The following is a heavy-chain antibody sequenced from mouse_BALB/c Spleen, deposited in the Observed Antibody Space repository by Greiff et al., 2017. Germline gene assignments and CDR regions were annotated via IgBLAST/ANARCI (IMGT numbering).Heavy chain of an antibody. J-gene: IGHJ2*01. V-gene: IGHV7-1*02. CDR3: AREIYYYGSSYFDY. Sequence: EVMLVESGGGLVQPGGSLRLSCATSGFTFSDFYMEWVRQPPGKRLEWIAASRNKANDYTTEYSASVKGRFIVSRDTSQSILYLQMNALRAEDTAIYYCAREIYYYGSSYFDYWGQGTTLTVSS. CDR1: GFTFSDFY. D-gene: IGHD1-1*01. CDR2: SRNKANDYTT.